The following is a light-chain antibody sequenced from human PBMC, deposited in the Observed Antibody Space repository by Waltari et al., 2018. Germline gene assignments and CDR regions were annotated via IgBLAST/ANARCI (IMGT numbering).Light chain of an antibody. V-gene: IGKV1-5*03. Sequence: DIQITQSPSTLSASVGDRVTITCRASQSISSWLAWYQQKPGKVPKLLIHKASSLASGVPSRFSGSGSGTEFTLTISSLQPDDFATYYCQQYNSYSGTFGQGTMVEIK. J-gene: IGKJ2*01. CDR2: KAS. CDR1: QSISSW. CDR3: QQYNSYSGT.